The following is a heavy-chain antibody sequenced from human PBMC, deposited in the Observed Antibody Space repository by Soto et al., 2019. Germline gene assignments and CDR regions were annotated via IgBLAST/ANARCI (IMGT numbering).Heavy chain of an antibody. CDR2: ISAYNGNT. J-gene: IGHJ4*02. V-gene: IGHV1-18*01. CDR1: GYTFTSYG. CDR3: AREGYYDILTGYGADY. Sequence: ASVKVSCKASGYTFTSYGISWVRQAPGQGLEWMGWISAYNGNTNFAQKLQGRVTMTTDTSTTTAYMELRSLRSDDTAVYYCAREGYYDILTGYGADYWGQGTLVTVSS. D-gene: IGHD3-9*01.